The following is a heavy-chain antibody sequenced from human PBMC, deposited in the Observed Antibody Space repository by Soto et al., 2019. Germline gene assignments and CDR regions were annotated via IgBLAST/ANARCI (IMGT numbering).Heavy chain of an antibody. CDR2: ISGYNGNT. Sequence: QVQLVQSGGEVKKPGASVKVSCKTCGYSFTTYGISWVRQAPGQGLEWMGWISGYNGNTYYAQKFQGRVSMTTDTSTSTAYLELRSLRSDDTAVYYCAREGPAPYYYYGMDVWGQGTTLTVSS. V-gene: IGHV1-18*01. CDR1: GYSFTTYG. J-gene: IGHJ6*02. CDR3: AREGPAPYYYYGMDV.